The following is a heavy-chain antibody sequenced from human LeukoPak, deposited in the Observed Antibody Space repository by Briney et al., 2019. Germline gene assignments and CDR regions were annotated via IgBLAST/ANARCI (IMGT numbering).Heavy chain of an antibody. V-gene: IGHV3-33*01. J-gene: IGHJ4*02. D-gene: IGHD1-26*01. CDR2: IRPDGSNK. Sequence: PGGSPSLSCAASRLPLNSDRMHWARQTPRKGLDWGASIRPDGSNKYYSDSVKGRITISRDNYKNTSYLQMNSRRAEDTAVYYCARGSGSLSGGFDYWGQGTLVTVSS. CDR3: ARGSGSLSGGFDY. CDR1: RLPLNSDR.